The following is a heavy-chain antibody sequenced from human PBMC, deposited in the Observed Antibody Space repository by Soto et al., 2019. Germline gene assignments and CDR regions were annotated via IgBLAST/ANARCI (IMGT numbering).Heavy chain of an antibody. J-gene: IGHJ5*02. CDR3: AYKAGGGYNWFDP. Sequence: QITFKESGPALVKPTQTLTLTCTFSVFSLSTGGVGVGWVRQPPGKALEWLAIIYWDDDKRYSPSLKSRLTITKGTSNNQVVLTMTNMDLADTATYYCAYKAGGGYNWFDPWGQGTLVTVSS. CDR2: IYWDDDK. CDR1: VFSLSTGGVG. V-gene: IGHV2-5*02.